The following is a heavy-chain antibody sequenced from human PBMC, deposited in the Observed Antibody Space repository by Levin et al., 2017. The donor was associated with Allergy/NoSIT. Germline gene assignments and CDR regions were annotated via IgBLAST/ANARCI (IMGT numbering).Heavy chain of an antibody. D-gene: IGHD3-10*01. CDR2: IYSSGSA. CDR1: GGSIRSGSYY. CDR3: ARAEVGSEH. Sequence: SQTLSLTCKVSGGSIRSGSYYWSWLRQPAAKGLEWIGRIYSSGSANYNPSLKSRVTISVDTSKNQFSLKLSSVTAADTAVYYCARAEVGSEHWGQGTLVTVSS. V-gene: IGHV4-61*02. J-gene: IGHJ4*02.